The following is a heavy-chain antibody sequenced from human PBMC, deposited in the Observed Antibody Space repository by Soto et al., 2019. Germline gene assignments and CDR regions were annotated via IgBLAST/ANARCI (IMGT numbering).Heavy chain of an antibody. CDR2: VWKDGSNR. J-gene: IGHJ4*02. CDR3: AKVPRGSNFGYYNF. D-gene: IGHD5-18*01. CDR1: GITFSDYG. V-gene: IGHV3-30*02. Sequence: GGSLRLSCAASGITFSDYGMHWVRQAPGKGLEWVAGVWKDGSNRYYVDSVKGRFTISRDNSKDTLYLQMNSLRDEDTAVYYCAKVPRGSNFGYYNFWGQGTLVTVSS.